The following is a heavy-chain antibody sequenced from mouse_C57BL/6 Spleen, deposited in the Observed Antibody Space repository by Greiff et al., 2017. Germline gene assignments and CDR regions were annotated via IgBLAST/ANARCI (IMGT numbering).Heavy chain of an antibody. CDR3: ARDAPFITTVVDYFDY. CDR2: ISDGGSYT. D-gene: IGHD1-1*01. J-gene: IGHJ2*01. Sequence: DVHLVESGGGLVKPGGSLKLSCAASGFTFSSYAMSWVRQTPEKRLEWVATISDGGSYTYYPDNVKGRFTISRDNAKNNLYLQMSHLKSEDTAMYYCARDAPFITTVVDYFDYWGQGTTLTVSS. V-gene: IGHV5-4*01. CDR1: GFTFSSYA.